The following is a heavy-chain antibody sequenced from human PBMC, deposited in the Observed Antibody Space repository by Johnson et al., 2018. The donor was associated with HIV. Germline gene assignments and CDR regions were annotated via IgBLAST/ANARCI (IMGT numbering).Heavy chain of an antibody. CDR3: ARERQLDSGSHSVALDI. Sequence: VQLVESGGGVVQPGRSLRLSCAASGFTFSTYTMHWVRQAPGKGLVWVSGINWNGGSTGYADSVKGRFTISRDNAKNSLYLQMNSLRAEDTALYYCARERQLDSGSHSVALDIGGQGAMVSVSS. CDR2: INWNGGST. CDR1: GFTFSTYT. D-gene: IGHD1-26*01. V-gene: IGHV3-20*04. J-gene: IGHJ3*02.